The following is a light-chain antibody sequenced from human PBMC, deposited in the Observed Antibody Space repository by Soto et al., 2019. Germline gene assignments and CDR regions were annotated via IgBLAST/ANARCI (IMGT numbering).Light chain of an antibody. CDR2: MAS. V-gene: IGKV1-5*03. CDR3: QQYSTYSRT. Sequence: DIQMTQSPSTLSASVGDRVTLTCRASQSISNWLAWYQQKPGKAPKFLIYMASTLDSGVSSRFSGSGSGTEFTLTISSLQPDDFATYYFQQYSTYSRTFGQGTKVEIK. CDR1: QSISNW. J-gene: IGKJ1*01.